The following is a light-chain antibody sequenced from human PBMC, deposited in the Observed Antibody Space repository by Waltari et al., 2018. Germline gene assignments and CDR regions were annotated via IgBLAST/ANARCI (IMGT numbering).Light chain of an antibody. CDR1: PPDLGTTY. CDR3: GTWDNNLSALV. J-gene: IGLJ2*01. CDR2: ETE. Sequence: QSVLTQPRSESAAPGPKVTISCPGSPPDLGTTYVSLYQQLPGAAPKVFIPETEKRPSGIPDRFSGSKSGTSASRGITGLQTGDEAAYYCGTWDNNLSALVFGGGTKLTVL. V-gene: IGLV1-51*02.